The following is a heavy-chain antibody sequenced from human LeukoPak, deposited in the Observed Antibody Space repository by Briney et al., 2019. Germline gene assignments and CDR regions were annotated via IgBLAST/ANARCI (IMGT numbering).Heavy chain of an antibody. CDR1: GFTFSSYS. J-gene: IGHJ6*02. CDR2: ISSSSSYI. D-gene: IGHD4-23*01. CDR3: ASGGNSLYYYYYGMDV. V-gene: IGHV3-21*01. Sequence: GGSLRLSCAASGFTFSSYSMNWVRQALGKGLEWVSSISSSSSYIYYADSVKGRFTISRDNAKNSLYLQMNSLRAEDTAVYYCASGGNSLYYYYYGMDVWGQGTTVTVSS.